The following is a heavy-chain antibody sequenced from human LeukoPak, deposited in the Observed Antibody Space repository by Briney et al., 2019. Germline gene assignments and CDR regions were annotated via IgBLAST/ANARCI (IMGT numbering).Heavy chain of an antibody. CDR1: GYSLTDYP. J-gene: IGHJ5*02. D-gene: IGHD3-16*01. V-gene: IGHV1-24*01. CDR2: FDQEDGET. Sequence: VASVRVSCKVSGYSLTDYPMHWVRQVPGKGLECMGGFDQEDGETFYAQKFQGRVTMTEDASTDTAYLELTSLTSEDTAVYYCAIDVSREGFKLGPWGQGTLVTVSS. CDR3: AIDVSREGFKLGP.